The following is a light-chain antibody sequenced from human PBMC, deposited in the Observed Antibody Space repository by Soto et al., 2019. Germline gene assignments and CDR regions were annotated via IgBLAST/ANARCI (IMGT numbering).Light chain of an antibody. J-gene: IGLJ2*01. V-gene: IGLV3-21*04. Sequence: SYELTQPPSVSVAPGKTAKITCGGNNLGTKSVHWYQQKPGQAPVLVIYYDSDRPSGIPERFSASNSGNTATLTISRVEAGDEADYYCQVWDNNSDHVVFGGGTKLTVL. CDR2: YDS. CDR1: NLGTKS. CDR3: QVWDNNSDHVV.